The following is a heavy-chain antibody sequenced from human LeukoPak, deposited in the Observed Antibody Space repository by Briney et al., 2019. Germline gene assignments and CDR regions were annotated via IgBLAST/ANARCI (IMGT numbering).Heavy chain of an antibody. D-gene: IGHD6-6*01. CDR1: GFTFSSYS. Sequence: GGSLRLSCAASGFTFSSYSMNWVRQAPGKGLEWVSSISSSSSYIYYADPVKGRFTISRDNAKNSLYLQMNSLRAEDTAVYYCARDVVEEQPVEFDYWGQGTLVTVSS. CDR3: ARDVVEEQPVEFDY. CDR2: ISSSSSYI. J-gene: IGHJ4*02. V-gene: IGHV3-21*01.